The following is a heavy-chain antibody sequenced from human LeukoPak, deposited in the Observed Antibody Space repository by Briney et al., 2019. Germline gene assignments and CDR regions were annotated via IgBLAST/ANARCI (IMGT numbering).Heavy chain of an antibody. CDR2: ISTSSSYI. CDR3: ARQQWLDGAYYFDY. D-gene: IGHD6-19*01. V-gene: IGHV3-21*01. J-gene: IGHJ4*02. CDR1: GFTFSGST. Sequence: GESLRLSCAASGFTFSGSTMNWVRQAPGKGLEWSSFISTSSSYIYYADSVRGRFTISRDNAKNSLYLQMNSLRAEDTAVYYCARQQWLDGAYYFDYWGQGTLVTVSS.